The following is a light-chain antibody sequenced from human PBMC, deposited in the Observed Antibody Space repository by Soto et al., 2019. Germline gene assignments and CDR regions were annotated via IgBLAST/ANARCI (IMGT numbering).Light chain of an antibody. CDR3: QHYNTWPWT. Sequence: EIVMTQSPATLSVSPGEGATLSCRASQSISTTVAWYQQKPGQAPRLLIYGASTRATGIPVRFTGSGSGTEFTLIISSLQSEDLAVYYCQHYNTWPWTFGQGTKVDI. CDR2: GAS. V-gene: IGKV3-15*01. J-gene: IGKJ1*01. CDR1: QSISTT.